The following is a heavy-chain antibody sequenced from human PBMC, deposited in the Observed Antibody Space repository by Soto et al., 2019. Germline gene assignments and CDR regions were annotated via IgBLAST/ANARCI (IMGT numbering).Heavy chain of an antibody. J-gene: IGHJ4*02. CDR1: GYTFTSYY. Sequence: ASVKVSCKASGYTFTSYYMPWVRQAPGQRLEWMGIINPSGGSTSYAQKFQGRVTMTRDTSTSTVYMELSSLRSEDTAVYYCARAGPIEAVAGDFDYWGQGTLVTVSS. D-gene: IGHD6-19*01. CDR3: ARAGPIEAVAGDFDY. V-gene: IGHV1-46*01. CDR2: INPSGGST.